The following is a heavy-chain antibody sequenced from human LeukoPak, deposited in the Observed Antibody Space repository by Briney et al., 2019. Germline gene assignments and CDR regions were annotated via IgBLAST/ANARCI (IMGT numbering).Heavy chain of an antibody. D-gene: IGHD2-15*01. CDR2: IYYSGST. Sequence: SETLSLTCTVSGGSISSSSYYWGWIRQPPGKGLEWIGSIYYSGSTYYNPSLKSRVTISVDTSKNQFSLKLSSVTAADTAVYYCARSSRGYCSGGSCYGFDYWGQGTLVTVSS. CDR1: GGSISSSSYY. J-gene: IGHJ4*02. V-gene: IGHV4-39*07. CDR3: ARSSRGYCSGGSCYGFDY.